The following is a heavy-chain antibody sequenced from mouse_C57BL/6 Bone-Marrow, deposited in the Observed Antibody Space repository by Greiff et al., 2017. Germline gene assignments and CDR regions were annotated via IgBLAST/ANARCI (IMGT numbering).Heavy chain of an antibody. CDR3: ARGGDVWYFDV. Sequence: EVQLQQSGPELVKPGASVKIPCKASGYTFTDYNMDWVKQSHGKSLEWIGDINPNNGGTIYNQKFKGKATLTVDKSSSTAYMELRSLTSEDTAVYYCARGGDVWYFDVWGTGTTVTVSS. CDR1: GYTFTDYN. CDR2: INPNNGGT. V-gene: IGHV1-18*01. J-gene: IGHJ1*03. D-gene: IGHD3-3*01.